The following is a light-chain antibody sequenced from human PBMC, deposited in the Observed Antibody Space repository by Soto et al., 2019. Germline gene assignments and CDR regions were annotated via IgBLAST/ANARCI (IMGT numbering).Light chain of an antibody. CDR3: HQYGSSPLVT. CDR1: QSVSSGY. CDR2: GAS. V-gene: IGKV3-20*01. Sequence: EIVMTQSPATLSLSPGERATLSCRASQSVSSGYVSWYQQKPGHAPRLLIYGASSTATGIPDRFSGSGSGAYFTLTISSLEPDDFAVYYCHQYGSSPLVTFGPGTKVDIK. J-gene: IGKJ3*01.